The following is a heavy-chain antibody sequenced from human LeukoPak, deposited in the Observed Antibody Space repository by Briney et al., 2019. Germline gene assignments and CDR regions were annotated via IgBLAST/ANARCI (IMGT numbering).Heavy chain of an antibody. Sequence: GGSLRLSCAASGFTISSYAMSWVRQAPGKGLEWVSAISGSGGSTCYADSVKGRFTISRDNSKNTLYLQMNSLRAEDTAVYYCAKDKGYCSSTSCYTIFDYWGQGTLVTVSS. CDR2: ISGSGGST. D-gene: IGHD2-2*02. CDR3: AKDKGYCSSTSCYTIFDY. CDR1: GFTISSYA. V-gene: IGHV3-23*01. J-gene: IGHJ4*02.